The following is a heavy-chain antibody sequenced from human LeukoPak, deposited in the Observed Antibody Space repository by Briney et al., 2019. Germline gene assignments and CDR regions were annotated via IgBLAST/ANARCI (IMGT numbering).Heavy chain of an antibody. Sequence: SETLSLTCAVYGGSFSGYYWSWIRQPPGKGLEWIGEINHSGSTNYNPSLKSRVTISVDTSKNQFSLKLSSVTAADTAVHYCARDNGVAAAGTLYFDYWGQGTLVTVSS. V-gene: IGHV4-34*01. CDR1: GGSFSGYY. J-gene: IGHJ4*02. CDR2: INHSGST. D-gene: IGHD6-13*01. CDR3: ARDNGVAAAGTLYFDY.